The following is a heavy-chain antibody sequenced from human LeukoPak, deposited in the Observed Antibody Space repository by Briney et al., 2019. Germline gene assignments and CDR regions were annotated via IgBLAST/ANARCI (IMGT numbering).Heavy chain of an antibody. D-gene: IGHD2-15*01. Sequence: ASVKVSCKASGYTFTGYYMHWVRQAPGQGLEWMGWINPNSGGTNYAQKFQGRVTMTRDTSISTAYMELSRLRSDDTAVYYCAKLGIVVVVAATTWFDPWGQGTLVTVSS. CDR3: AKLGIVVVVAATTWFDP. J-gene: IGHJ5*02. CDR2: INPNSGGT. CDR1: GYTFTGYY. V-gene: IGHV1-2*02.